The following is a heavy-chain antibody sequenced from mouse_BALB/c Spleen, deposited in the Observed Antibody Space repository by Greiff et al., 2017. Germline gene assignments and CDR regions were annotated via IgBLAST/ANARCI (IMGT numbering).Heavy chain of an antibody. CDR2: IWGDGST. CDR3: ARGEGNYASWFAY. Sequence: VKLMESGPGLVAPSQSLSITCTVSGFSLTGYGVNWVRQPPGKGLEWLGMIWGDGSTDYNSALKSRLSISKDNSKSQVFLKMNSLQTDDTARYYCARGEGNYASWFAYWGQGTLVTVSA. CDR1: GFSLTGYG. V-gene: IGHV2-6-7*01. D-gene: IGHD2-1*01. J-gene: IGHJ3*01.